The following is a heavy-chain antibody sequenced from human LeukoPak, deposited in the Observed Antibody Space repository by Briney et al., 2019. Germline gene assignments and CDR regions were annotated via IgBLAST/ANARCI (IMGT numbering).Heavy chain of an antibody. V-gene: IGHV3-23*01. CDR3: AKDGDGRLNWFDP. D-gene: IGHD7-27*01. CDR1: GFTFSSYG. CDR2: ISGSGGST. J-gene: IGHJ5*02. Sequence: PGGSLRLSCAASGFTFSSYGMSWVRQAPGKGLEWVSAISGSGGSTYYADSVKGRFTISRDNSKNTLYVQMNTLRAEDTAVYYCAKDGDGRLNWFDPWGQGTLVTVSS.